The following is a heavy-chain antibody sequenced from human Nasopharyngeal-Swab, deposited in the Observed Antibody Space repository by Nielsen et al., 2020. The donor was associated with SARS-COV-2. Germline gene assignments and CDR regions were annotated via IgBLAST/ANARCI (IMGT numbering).Heavy chain of an antibody. Sequence: SVKVSCKASGGTFSSYAISWVRQAPGQGLEWMGRIIPILGIANYAQKFQGRVTITADKSTSTAYMELSSLRSEDTAVYYCARVIVVVPAAHDDSYYYGMDVWGQGTTVTVSS. CDR1: GGTFSSYA. CDR2: IIPILGIA. D-gene: IGHD2-2*01. J-gene: IGHJ6*02. CDR3: ARVIVVVPAAHDDSYYYGMDV. V-gene: IGHV1-69*04.